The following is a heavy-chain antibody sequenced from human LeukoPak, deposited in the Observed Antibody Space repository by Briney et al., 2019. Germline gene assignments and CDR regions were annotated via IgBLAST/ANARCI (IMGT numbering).Heavy chain of an antibody. J-gene: IGHJ4*02. D-gene: IGHD4-17*01. CDR2: IYYSGNT. CDR3: ARLMTTVTSEY. Sequence: SETLSLTGTVSGGSINRSYYYWGWIRQAPGKGLEWIGSIYYSGNTYYNPSLKSRVTISVDTSKNQFSLKLSSVTAADTAVYYCARLMTTVTSEYWGQGTLVTVSS. CDR1: GGSINRSYYY. V-gene: IGHV4-39*01.